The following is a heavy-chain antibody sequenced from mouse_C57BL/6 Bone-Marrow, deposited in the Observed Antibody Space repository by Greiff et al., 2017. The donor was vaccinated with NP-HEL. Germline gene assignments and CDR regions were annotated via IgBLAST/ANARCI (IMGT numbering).Heavy chain of an antibody. Sequence: EVMLVESGEGLVKPGGSLKLSCAASGFTFSSYAMSWVRQTPEKRLEWVAYISSGGDYIYYADTVKGRFTISRDNARNTLYLQMSSLKSEDTAMYYCTTNPLYYYGSSSYAMDYWGQGTSVTVSS. D-gene: IGHD1-1*01. CDR2: ISSGGDYI. CDR3: TTNPLYYYGSSSYAMDY. CDR1: GFTFSSYA. J-gene: IGHJ4*01. V-gene: IGHV5-9-1*02.